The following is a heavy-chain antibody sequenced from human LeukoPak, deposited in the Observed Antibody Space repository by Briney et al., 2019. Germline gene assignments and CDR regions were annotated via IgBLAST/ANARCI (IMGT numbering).Heavy chain of an antibody. J-gene: IGHJ6*03. CDR1: GFTFSSYS. V-gene: IGHV3-48*01. CDR3: TTDSKLRPYYYYYMDV. CDR2: RNSRSGTI. Sequence: GGSLRLSCAASGFTFSSYSMNWVRQAPGKGLEWVSYRNSRSGTISYADSVKGRFTISRDDAKNSLYLQMNSLKTEDTAVYYCTTDSKLRPYYYYYMDVWGKGTTVTVSS. D-gene: IGHD1-7*01.